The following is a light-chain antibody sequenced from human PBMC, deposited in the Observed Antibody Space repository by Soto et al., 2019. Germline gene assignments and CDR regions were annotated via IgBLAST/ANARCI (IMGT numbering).Light chain of an antibody. CDR1: SSDVGGYNY. Sequence: QSALTQPASVSGSPGQSSTISCTGTSSDVGGYNYVSWYQQHPGKAPKLMIYDVSNLPSGVSNRFSGSKSGNTDPLTISGLQAEDEADYYGSSYTSSSTLVFGGGTKL. CDR2: DVS. CDR3: SSYTSSSTLV. V-gene: IGLV2-14*01. J-gene: IGLJ2*01.